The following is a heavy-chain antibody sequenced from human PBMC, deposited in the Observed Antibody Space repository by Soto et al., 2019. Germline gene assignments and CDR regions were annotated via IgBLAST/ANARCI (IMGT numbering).Heavy chain of an antibody. V-gene: IGHV1-18*01. D-gene: IGHD3-9*01. CDR3: AREPSYYDILTGPFFDY. Sequence: ASVKVSCKASGNTFSSYGISWVRQAPGQGLEWMGWISGHNGITNYAPKFQGRVTMTRDTSTSTAYMELSSLRSEDTAVYYCAREPSYYDILTGPFFDYWGQGTLVTVSP. J-gene: IGHJ4*02. CDR1: GNTFSSYG. CDR2: ISGHNGIT.